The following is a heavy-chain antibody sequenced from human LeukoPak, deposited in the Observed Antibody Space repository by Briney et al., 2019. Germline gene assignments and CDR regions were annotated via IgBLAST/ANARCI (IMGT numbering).Heavy chain of an antibody. D-gene: IGHD3-22*01. CDR1: GFTFRSYE. J-gene: IGHJ4*02. CDR3: ATYYDSAGFDFDY. V-gene: IGHV3-48*03. CDR2: ISSSGSTM. Sequence: PGGSLRLSCAASGFTFRSYEMNWVRQAPGKGLEWVSYISSSGSTMYYADSVKCRFTISRDNAKNSLYLQMNSLRAEDTAVYYCATYYDSAGFDFDYWGQGTLVTVSS.